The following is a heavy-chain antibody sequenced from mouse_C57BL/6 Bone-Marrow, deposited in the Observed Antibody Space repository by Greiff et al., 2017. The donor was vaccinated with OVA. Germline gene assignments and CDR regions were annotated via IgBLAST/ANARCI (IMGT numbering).Heavy chain of an antibody. V-gene: IGHV1-81*01. Sequence: VQLVESGAELARPGASVKLSCKASGYTFTSYGISWVKQRTGQGLEWIGEIYPRSGNTYYNEKFKGKATLTADKSSSTAYMELRSLTSEDSAVYFCARDYGSSCRYYYAMDYWGQGTSVTVSS. CDR3: ARDYGSSCRYYYAMDY. CDR2: IYPRSGNT. CDR1: GYTFTSYG. J-gene: IGHJ4*01. D-gene: IGHD1-1*01.